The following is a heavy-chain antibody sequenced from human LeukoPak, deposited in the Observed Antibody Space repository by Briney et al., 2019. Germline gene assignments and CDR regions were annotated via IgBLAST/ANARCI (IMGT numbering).Heavy chain of an antibody. J-gene: IGHJ3*02. CDR1: GFTFSDYY. CDR3: ARDSGGNSYYAFDI. D-gene: IGHD4-23*01. Sequence: PGGSLRLSCAGSGFTFSDYYMSWIRQAPGKGLEWVSYISSSSSTIYYADSVKGRFTISRDNARNSLYLQMNSLRAEDTAVYYCARDSGGNSYYAFDIWGQGTMVTVSS. CDR2: ISSSSSTI. V-gene: IGHV3-11*04.